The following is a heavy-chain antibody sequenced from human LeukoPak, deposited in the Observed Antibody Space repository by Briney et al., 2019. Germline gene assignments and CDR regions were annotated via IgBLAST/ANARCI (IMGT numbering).Heavy chain of an antibody. CDR3: AKAVATL. Sequence: GGSLRLSCAASGFTFSNYAMAWVRQAPGKGLEWVSTISGTGGTIYYADSVKGRFTISRDNSKNTLYLQMNSLRAEDTAVYYCAKAVATLGGQGTLVTVSS. J-gene: IGHJ4*02. CDR1: GFTFSNYA. V-gene: IGHV3-23*01. D-gene: IGHD4-23*01. CDR2: ISGTGGTI.